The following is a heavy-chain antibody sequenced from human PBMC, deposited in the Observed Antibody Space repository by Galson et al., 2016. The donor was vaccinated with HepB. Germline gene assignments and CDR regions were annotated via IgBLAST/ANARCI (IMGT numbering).Heavy chain of an antibody. D-gene: IGHD3-10*01. Sequence: SVKVSCKASGYIFSSYGFSWVRQAPGQGLEWMGWISGYNGNTKYAQKFQDRITMSIDTSTTTAYMEVRSLKSDDTAVYFCARHWSSGSPGYWGQGTLVTVSS. CDR1: GYIFSSYG. V-gene: IGHV1-18*01. J-gene: IGHJ4*02. CDR3: ARHWSSGSPGY. CDR2: ISGYNGNT.